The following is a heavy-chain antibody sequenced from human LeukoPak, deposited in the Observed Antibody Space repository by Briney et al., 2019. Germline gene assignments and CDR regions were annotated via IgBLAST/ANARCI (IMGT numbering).Heavy chain of an antibody. CDR1: GYSIINYG. J-gene: IGHJ4*02. CDR3: ARDCIGCHGFDF. Sequence: ASVKVSCKTSGYSIINYGITWVRQAPGQGLERMGWVSAYADNTNYVQKFQGRVSMTTDTSTNTAYMELRSRRRDDTAVYYCARDCIGCHGFDFWGQGTVDSVSS. V-gene: IGHV1-18*01. D-gene: IGHD2-15*01. CDR2: VSAYADNT.